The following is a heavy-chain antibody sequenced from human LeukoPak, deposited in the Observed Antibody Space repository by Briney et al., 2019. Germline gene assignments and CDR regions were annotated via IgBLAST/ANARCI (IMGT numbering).Heavy chain of an antibody. D-gene: IGHD6-6*01. CDR1: GGTFSSYA. Sequence: SVKVSCKASGGTFSSYAISWVRQAPGQGLEWMGGIIPIFGTANYAQKFQGRVTITADESTSTAYMELSSLRSEDTAVYYCARDKGSSGSDYYGMDVWGQGTTVTVSS. V-gene: IGHV1-69*13. CDR2: IIPIFGTA. CDR3: ARDKGSSGSDYYGMDV. J-gene: IGHJ6*02.